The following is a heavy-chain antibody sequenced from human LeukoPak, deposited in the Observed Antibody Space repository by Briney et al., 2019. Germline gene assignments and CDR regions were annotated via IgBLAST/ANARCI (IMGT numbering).Heavy chain of an antibody. Sequence: SVKVSCKASGGTFSSYAISWVRQAPGQGLECRGRIIPILGIANYAQKFQGRVTITADKSTSTAYMELSSLRSEDTAVYFCARGGITTVRGLVDYWGQGTLVTVSS. V-gene: IGHV1-69*04. CDR3: ARGGITTVRGLVDY. D-gene: IGHD3-10*01. CDR1: GGTFSSYA. J-gene: IGHJ4*02. CDR2: IIPILGIA.